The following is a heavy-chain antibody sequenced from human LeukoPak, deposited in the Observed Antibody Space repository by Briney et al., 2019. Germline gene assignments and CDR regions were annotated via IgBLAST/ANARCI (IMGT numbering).Heavy chain of an antibody. CDR2: INPNSGGT. V-gene: IGHV1-2*02. D-gene: IGHD2-2*03. CDR1: GYTFTGYY. CDR3: AREGVLDIVVVPAAPFDY. Sequence: ASVKVSCKASGYTFTGYYMHWVRRAPGQGLEWMGWINPNSGGTNYAQKFQGRVTMTRGTSISTAYMELSRLRSDDTAVYYCAREGVLDIVVVPAAPFDYWGQGTLVTVSS. J-gene: IGHJ4*02.